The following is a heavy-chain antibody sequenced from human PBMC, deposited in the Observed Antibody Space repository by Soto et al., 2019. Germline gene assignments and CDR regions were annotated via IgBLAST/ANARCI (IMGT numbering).Heavy chain of an antibody. Sequence: EVQLVESGGGLVQPGGSLRLSCAVSGFSFSSAWMTWIRQAPGKGLERVAIMNEDGSERYYVDSVKGRFPISRDNAKNALFLQMNSLRVEDTAMYFCARDRAYRRFDYWGQGSLATVSS. CDR2: MNEDGSER. CDR3: ARDRAYRRFDY. J-gene: IGHJ4*02. D-gene: IGHD4-4*01. CDR1: GFSFSSAW. V-gene: IGHV3-7*03.